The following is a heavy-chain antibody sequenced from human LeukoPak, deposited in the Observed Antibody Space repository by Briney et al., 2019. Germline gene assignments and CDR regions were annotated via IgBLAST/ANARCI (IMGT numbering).Heavy chain of an antibody. CDR2: MYYSGST. CDR3: ARGVADYGPYDY. CDR1: GDPISTYY. J-gene: IGHJ4*02. V-gene: IGHV4-59*01. D-gene: IGHD4-17*01. Sequence: ASETLSLTCTVSGDPISTYYWSWIRQPPGKGLEWIGYMYYSGSTNYNPSLKSRVTISLDTPKNQFSLRLNSVTAADTAVYYCARGVADYGPYDYWGQGTLVTVSS.